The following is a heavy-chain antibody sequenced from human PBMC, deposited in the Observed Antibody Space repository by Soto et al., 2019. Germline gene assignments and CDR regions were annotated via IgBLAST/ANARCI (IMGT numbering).Heavy chain of an antibody. CDR1: GFTFSTYS. V-gene: IGHV3-21*01. CDR3: AREYTAWPLAYGLDV. Sequence: PGGSLRLSCVGSGFTFSTYSINWVRQSPGKGLEWVSSISSRSDIYYADSVKGRFTISRDNAKNSVSLQMNSLRAEDTAVYYCAREYTAWPLAYGLDVWGQGTTVTVSS. D-gene: IGHD2-2*02. CDR2: ISSRSDI. J-gene: IGHJ6*02.